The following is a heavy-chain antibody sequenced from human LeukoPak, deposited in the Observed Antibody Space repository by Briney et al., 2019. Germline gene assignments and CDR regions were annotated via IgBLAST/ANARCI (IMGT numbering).Heavy chain of an antibody. CDR2: TYYRSTWYT. J-gene: IGHJ5*02. D-gene: IGHD2-2*01. CDR1: GDSVSSNSVT. Sequence: SQTLSLTCAISGDSVSSNSVTWNWIRQSPSRGLEWLGRTYYRSTWYTDYAVSVRGRITVNPDTSKNQFSLHLNSVTPEDTAVYYCARRLTQYDCFDPWGQGILVTVSS. CDR3: ARRLTQYDCFDP. V-gene: IGHV6-1*01.